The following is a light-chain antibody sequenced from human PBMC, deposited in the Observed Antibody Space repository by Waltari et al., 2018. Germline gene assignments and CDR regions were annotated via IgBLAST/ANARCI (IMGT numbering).Light chain of an antibody. J-gene: IGLJ2*01. CDR3: QAWDSSTGV. CDR1: KVGDKY. Sequence: SYELTQPPSESVSPGQTASITCSGDKVGDKYACWYQQKPGQPPVLVIYQDSKRPSGIPERFSGSNSGNTATLTISGTQAMDEADYYCQAWDSSTGVFGGGTKLTVL. CDR2: QDS. V-gene: IGLV3-1*01.